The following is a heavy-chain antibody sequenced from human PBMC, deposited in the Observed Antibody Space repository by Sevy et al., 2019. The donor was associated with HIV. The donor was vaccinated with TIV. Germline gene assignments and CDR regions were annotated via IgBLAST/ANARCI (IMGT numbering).Heavy chain of an antibody. CDR2: IKTDGSDT. D-gene: IGHD1-26*01. J-gene: IGHJ5*02. V-gene: IGHV3-74*01. Sequence: GGSLRLSCAASGFTFSSYWMHWVRQAPGKGLVWVSRIKTDGSDTSYADSVKGRFTISRDNTKNMLYLQMNSLRAEDTAVYYCARRPTDQSGSYWFDPWGQGTLVTVSS. CDR3: ARRPTDQSGSYWFDP. CDR1: GFTFSSYW.